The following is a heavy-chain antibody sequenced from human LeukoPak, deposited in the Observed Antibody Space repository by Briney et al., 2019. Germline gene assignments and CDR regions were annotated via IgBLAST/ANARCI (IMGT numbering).Heavy chain of an antibody. J-gene: IGHJ3*02. Sequence: ASVKVSCKVSGYTLTELSMHWVRQAPGKGLEWMGGFDPEDGETIYAQKFQGRVTMTEDTSTETAYMELSSLRSEATAVYYCATVKKPPPTMIVVVNVAFDIWGQGTMVTVSS. CDR3: ATVKKPPPTMIVVVNVAFDI. CDR2: FDPEDGET. D-gene: IGHD3-22*01. CDR1: GYTLTELS. V-gene: IGHV1-24*01.